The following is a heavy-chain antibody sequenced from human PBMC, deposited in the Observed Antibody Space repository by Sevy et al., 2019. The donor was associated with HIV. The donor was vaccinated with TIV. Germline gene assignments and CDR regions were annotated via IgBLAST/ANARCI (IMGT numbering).Heavy chain of an antibody. CDR3: AKRPDFSFDP. J-gene: IGHJ5*02. CDR1: GFTLSSYA. Sequence: GGSLRLSCAASGFTLSSYAMSWVRQAPGKGLEWVSAIRGSGHSTFYADSVKGRSTISRDNSKNTVYLQLNSLRADDTAVDYCAKRPDFSFDPWGQGTLVTVSS. V-gene: IGHV3-23*01. D-gene: IGHD3-3*01. CDR2: IRGSGHST.